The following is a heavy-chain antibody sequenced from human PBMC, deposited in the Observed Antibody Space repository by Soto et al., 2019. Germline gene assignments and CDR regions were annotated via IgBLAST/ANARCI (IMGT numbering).Heavy chain of an antibody. J-gene: IGHJ6*02. CDR2: ISDRGSA. CDR3: VSVVGTLTVTGDYNYNVANA. CDR1: GGTITFYY. V-gene: IGHV4-59*12. D-gene: IGHD4-17*01. Sequence: PSGPLSLTCTVSGGTITFYYWSWIRQAPGKGLEWIGYISDRGSANYNPSLQSRVSFSLDKYQNQLSVKLTSVTGADTAIYYCVSVVGTLTVTGDYNYNVANAWGQGTEVTVCS.